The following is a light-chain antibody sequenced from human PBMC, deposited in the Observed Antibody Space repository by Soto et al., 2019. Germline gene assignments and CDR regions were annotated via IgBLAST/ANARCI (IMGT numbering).Light chain of an antibody. CDR1: NIGSKS. CDR3: QVWDSSSAHVG. CDR2: SDP. J-gene: IGLJ2*01. V-gene: IGLV3-21*04. Sequence: SYELTQPPSVSVAQGKTARISCGGNNIGSKSVHWYQRKPGQAPVLVIYSDPDLPSVLPERFSGSNSGNTATLAISRVEAGDEADYYCQVWDSSSAHVGFGGGTKLTVL.